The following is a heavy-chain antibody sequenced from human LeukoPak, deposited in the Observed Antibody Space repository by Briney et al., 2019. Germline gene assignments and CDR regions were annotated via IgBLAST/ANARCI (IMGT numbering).Heavy chain of an antibody. CDR2: IIPIFGTA. D-gene: IGHD2-2*02. CDR3: AREDIVVVPAAIRKNAFDI. Sequence: SVKVSCKASGGTFSSYAISWVRQAPGQGLEWMGGIIPIFGTANYAQKFQGRVTITADESTSTAYMELSSLRSEDTAVYYCAREDIVVVPAAIRKNAFDIWGQGTMVTVSS. V-gene: IGHV1-69*13. J-gene: IGHJ3*02. CDR1: GGTFSSYA.